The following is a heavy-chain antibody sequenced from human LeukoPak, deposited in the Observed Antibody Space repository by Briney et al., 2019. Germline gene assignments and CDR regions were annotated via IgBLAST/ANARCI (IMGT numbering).Heavy chain of an antibody. J-gene: IGHJ6*02. V-gene: IGHV1-8*01. CDR3: VGSQFGVVPLPYYYYGMDV. CDR2: MNPNSGNT. Sequence: PSASVKVSCKASGYTFTSYDINWVRQATGQGLEWMAWMNPNSGNTGYAQKFQGRVTMTRNTSISTAYMEPSSLRSEDTAVYYCVGSQFGVVPLPYYYYGMDVWGQGTTVTVSS. CDR1: GYTFTSYD. D-gene: IGHD3-3*01.